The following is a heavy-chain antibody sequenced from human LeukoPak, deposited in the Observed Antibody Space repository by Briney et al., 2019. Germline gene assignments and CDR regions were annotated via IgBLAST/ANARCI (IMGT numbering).Heavy chain of an antibody. CDR1: GGSISSYY. Sequence: SETLSLTCTVSGGSISSYYWSWIRQPPGKGLEWIGYSYYSGSTNYNPSLKSRVTISVDTSKNQFSLKLSSVTAADTAVYYCAREGTAGTNLNWFDPWGQGTLVTVSS. CDR2: SYYSGST. J-gene: IGHJ5*02. CDR3: AREGTAGTNLNWFDP. V-gene: IGHV4-59*01. D-gene: IGHD1-1*01.